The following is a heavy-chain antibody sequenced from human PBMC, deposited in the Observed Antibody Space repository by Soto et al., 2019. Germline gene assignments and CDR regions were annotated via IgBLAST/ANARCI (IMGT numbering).Heavy chain of an antibody. J-gene: IGHJ4*02. CDR2: IYSGGST. D-gene: IGHD3-22*01. CDR1: GFTVSSNY. Sequence: PGGSLRLSCAASGFTVSSNYMSWVRQAPGKGLEWVSVIYSGGSTYYADSVKGRFTISRDNSKNTLYLQMNSLRAEDTAVYYCARIRGDYYDSSGPAVDWGQGTLVTVSS. V-gene: IGHV3-53*01. CDR3: ARIRGDYYDSSGPAVD.